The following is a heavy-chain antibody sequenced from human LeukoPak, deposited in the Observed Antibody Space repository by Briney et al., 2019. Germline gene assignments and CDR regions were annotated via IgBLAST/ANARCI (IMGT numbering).Heavy chain of an antibody. D-gene: IGHD3-3*01. V-gene: IGHV3-21*04. Sequence: GGSLRLSCAASGFTFSSYSMNWVRQAPGKGLEWVSSISSSSSYIYYADSVKGRFTISRDNSKNTLFLQMNSLRAEDTAVYYCAKDQAIFGVGGGYWGQGTLVTVSS. CDR2: ISSSSSYI. J-gene: IGHJ4*02. CDR3: AKDQAIFGVGGGY. CDR1: GFTFSSYS.